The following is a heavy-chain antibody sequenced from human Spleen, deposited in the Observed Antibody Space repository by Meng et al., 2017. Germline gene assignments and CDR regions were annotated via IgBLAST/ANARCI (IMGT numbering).Heavy chain of an antibody. Sequence: SETLSLTCTVSGGSISSGGYYWSWIRQHPGKGLEWIGYIYYSGSTYYNPSLKSRVTISVDTSKNQFSLKLSSVTAADTAVYYCARGYVPSWGSYRYQKNYYYYYGMDVWGQGTTVTVSS. J-gene: IGHJ6*02. V-gene: IGHV4-31*03. CDR3: ARGYVPSWGSYRYQKNYYYYYGMDV. CDR1: GGSISSGGYY. CDR2: IYYSGST. D-gene: IGHD3-16*02.